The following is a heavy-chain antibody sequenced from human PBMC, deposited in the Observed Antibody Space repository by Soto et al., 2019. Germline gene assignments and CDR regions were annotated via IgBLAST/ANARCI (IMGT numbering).Heavy chain of an antibody. CDR2: IGSSSRTI. Sequence: GGSLRLSCTASGFTLSSYNMNWVRQAPGKGLEWIAYIGSSSRTIYYADSVKGRFTISRDNAKNSLYLQMNSLRAEDTAVYYCARGIWYFDWLFPVYFDYWGQGTLVTVSS. J-gene: IGHJ4*02. CDR3: ARGIWYFDWLFPVYFDY. CDR1: GFTLSSYN. V-gene: IGHV3-48*04. D-gene: IGHD3-9*01.